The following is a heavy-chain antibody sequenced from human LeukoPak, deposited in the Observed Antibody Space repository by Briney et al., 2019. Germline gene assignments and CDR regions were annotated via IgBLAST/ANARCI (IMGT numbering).Heavy chain of an antibody. D-gene: IGHD1-26*01. CDR3: ARAGSGSYYY. CDR2: IYYSGST. V-gene: IGHV4-39*01. CDR1: GGSISSSSYY. Sequence: SETLSLTCTVSGGSISSSSYYWGWIRQPPGKGLEWIGSIYYSGSTYYNPSLKSRVTISVDTSKNQFSLKLSSVTAADTAVYYCARAGSGSYYYWGQGTLVTVSS. J-gene: IGHJ4*02.